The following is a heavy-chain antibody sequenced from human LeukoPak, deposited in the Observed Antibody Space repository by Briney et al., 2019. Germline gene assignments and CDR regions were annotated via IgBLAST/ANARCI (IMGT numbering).Heavy chain of an antibody. CDR2: INPNSGGT. CDR3: ARDLGRGSGFDY. CDR1: GYTFTGYY. Sequence: ASVKVSCKASGYTFTGYYLHWVRQAPGQGLEWMGRINPNSGGTDSAQKFQGWVTMTRDTSISTAYMELSRLRSDDTAVYYCARDLGRGSGFDYWGQGTLVTVSS. V-gene: IGHV1-2*04. J-gene: IGHJ4*02. D-gene: IGHD2-15*01.